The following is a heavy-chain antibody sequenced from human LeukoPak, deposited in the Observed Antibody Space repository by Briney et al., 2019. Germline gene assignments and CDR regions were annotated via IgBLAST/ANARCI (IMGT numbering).Heavy chain of an antibody. CDR2: IDPTDSYT. V-gene: IGHV5-10-1*01. D-gene: IGHD3-16*02. CDR3: VRLGRYRSDY. CDR1: GYSFNNYR. Sequence: GESLRISRKGSGYSFNNYRLSWVRQIPGKGLEWMGTIDPTDSYTKYSTSFQGHVTNSLDKSVSTDYLQWSGLRASDIAMYYCVRLGRYRSDYWGQGALVTVSS. J-gene: IGHJ4*02.